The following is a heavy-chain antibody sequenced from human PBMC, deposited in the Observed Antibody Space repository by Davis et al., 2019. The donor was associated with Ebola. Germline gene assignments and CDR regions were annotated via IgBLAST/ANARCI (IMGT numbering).Heavy chain of an antibody. J-gene: IGHJ4*02. Sequence: PGGSLRLSCAASGFTFSGSAMHWVRQASGKGLEWVGRIRSKANSYATAYAASVKGRFTISRDDSKNTLYLQMNSLKTEDTAVYYCTTDGDYDSSGYDDYWGQGTLVTVSS. V-gene: IGHV3-73*01. CDR3: TTDGDYDSSGYDDY. CDR2: IRSKANSYAT. D-gene: IGHD3-22*01. CDR1: GFTFSGSA.